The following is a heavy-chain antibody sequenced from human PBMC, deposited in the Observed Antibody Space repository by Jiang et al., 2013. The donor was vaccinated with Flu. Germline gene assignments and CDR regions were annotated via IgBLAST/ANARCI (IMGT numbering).Heavy chain of an antibody. CDR1: GGSISSYY. CDR3: ARGFGAKYSGSYPPNDY. D-gene: IGHD1-26*01. J-gene: IGHJ4*02. V-gene: IGHV4-59*13. CDR2: IYYSGST. Sequence: GSGLVKPSETLSLTCTVSGGSISSYYWSWIRQPPGKGLEWIGYIYYSGSTNYNPSLKSRVTISVDTSKNQFSLKLSSVTAADTAVYYCARGFGAKYSGSYPPNDYWGQGTLVTVSS.